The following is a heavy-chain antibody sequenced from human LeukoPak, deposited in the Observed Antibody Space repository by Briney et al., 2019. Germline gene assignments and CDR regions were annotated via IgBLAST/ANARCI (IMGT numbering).Heavy chain of an antibody. CDR2: IYYTGST. CDR1: GGSISGYY. Sequence: SETLSLTCTVAGGSISGYYWSWIRHPPGNGLEWIGYIYYTGSTNYNPSLKSRVTISVDTSKNQFSLKLSSVTAADTAVYYCARRGYSGYERFDYWGQGPLVTVSA. D-gene: IGHD5-12*01. V-gene: IGHV4-59*08. J-gene: IGHJ4*02. CDR3: ARRGYSGYERFDY.